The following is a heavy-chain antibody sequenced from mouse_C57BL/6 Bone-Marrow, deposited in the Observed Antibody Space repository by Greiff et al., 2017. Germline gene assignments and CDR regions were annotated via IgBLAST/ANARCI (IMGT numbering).Heavy chain of an antibody. CDR2: IYPGSGNT. J-gene: IGHJ1*03. CDR3: ARALLRGYFDV. V-gene: IGHV1-66*01. D-gene: IGHD1-2*01. CDR1: GYSFTSYY. Sequence: QVQLQQSGPELVKPGASVKISCKASGYSFTSYYIHWVKQRPGQGLEWIGWIYPGSGNTKYNEKFKGKATLTADTSSSTAYMQLSSLTSEDSAVYYCARALLRGYFDVWGTGTTVTVSS.